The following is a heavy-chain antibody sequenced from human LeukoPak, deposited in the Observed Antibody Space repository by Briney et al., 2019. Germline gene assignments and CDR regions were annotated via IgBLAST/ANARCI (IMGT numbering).Heavy chain of an antibody. CDR3: ARDTVSGYYGSGSYYPNWFDP. J-gene: IGHJ5*02. V-gene: IGHV4-4*07. Sequence: SETLSLTCTVSGGSISSYYWSWIRQPAGKGLEWIGRIYTSGSTNYNPSLKSRVTMSVDTSKNQFSLKLSSVTAADTAVYYCARDTVSGYYGSGSYYPNWFDPWGQGTLVTVSS. CDR1: GGSISSYY. D-gene: IGHD3-10*01. CDR2: IYTSGST.